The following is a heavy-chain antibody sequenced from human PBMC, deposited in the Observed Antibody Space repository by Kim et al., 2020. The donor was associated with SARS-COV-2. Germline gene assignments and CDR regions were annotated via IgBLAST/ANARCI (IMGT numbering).Heavy chain of an antibody. CDR3: ARGELLTIPFDY. V-gene: IGHV4-59*01. CDR2: IYYSGST. Sequence: SETLSLTCTVSGGSISSYYWSWIRQPPGKGLEWIGYIYYSGSTNYNPSLKSRVTISVDTSKNQFSLKLSSVTAADTAVYYCARGELLTIPFDYWGQGTLVTVSS. CDR1: GGSISSYY. D-gene: IGHD1-26*01. J-gene: IGHJ4*02.